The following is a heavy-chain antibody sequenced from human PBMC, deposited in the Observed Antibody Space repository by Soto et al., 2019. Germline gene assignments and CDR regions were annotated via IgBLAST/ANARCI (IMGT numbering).Heavy chain of an antibody. Sequence: QVQLQESGPGLVKPSQTLSLTCTVSGASITSGRSYWSWIRQHPGKGLEWIGYMFYTGSTYYHPSLKGGVNLSADTSKNQFSRRLSSVTPADTAVYYCARDNGSGLFDSWGQETLVPFPS. J-gene: IGHJ4*02. CDR3: ARDNGSGLFDS. CDR2: MFYTGST. V-gene: IGHV4-31*03. D-gene: IGHD2-8*01. CDR1: GASITSGRSY.